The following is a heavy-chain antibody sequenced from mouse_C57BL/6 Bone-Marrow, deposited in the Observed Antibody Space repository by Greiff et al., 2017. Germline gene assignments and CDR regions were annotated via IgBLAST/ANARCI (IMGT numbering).Heavy chain of an antibody. CDR3: AIYYCGSSYGGY. V-gene: IGHV1-81*01. CDR2: IYPRSGNT. Sequence: QVQLKESGAELVRPGASVKLSCKASGYTFTSYGISWVKQRTGQGLEWIGEIYPRSGNTYYNEKFKGKATLTADKSSSTAYMELRSLTSEDSAVYFCAIYYCGSSYGGYWGQGTTLTVSA. CDR1: GYTFTSYG. J-gene: IGHJ2*01. D-gene: IGHD1-1*01.